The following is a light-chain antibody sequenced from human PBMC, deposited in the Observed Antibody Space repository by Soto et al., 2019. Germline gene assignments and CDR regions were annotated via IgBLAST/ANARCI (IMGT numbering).Light chain of an antibody. V-gene: IGKV2-30*02. CDR1: QSLVHKNGDTF. CDR2: KVS. J-gene: IGKJ2*01. Sequence: DAVMTQSPLSLPVTLGQPASISCRSSQSLVHKNGDTFLNWFQQRPGQSPRRLIYKVSNRDSGVPDRFSGSVSGTDFILKISRVEAEDVGIYYCMQATHWPYTFGQGTALEIK. CDR3: MQATHWPYT.